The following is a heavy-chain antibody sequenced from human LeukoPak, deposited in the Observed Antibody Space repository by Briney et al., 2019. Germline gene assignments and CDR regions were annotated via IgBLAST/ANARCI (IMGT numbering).Heavy chain of an antibody. J-gene: IGHJ5*02. CDR2: ISGSDGST. CDR3: AKDGYDFWSAYQIDL. CDR1: GFTVSINY. D-gene: IGHD3-3*01. V-gene: IGHV3-23*01. Sequence: GGSLRLSCVGSGFTVSINYMSWVRQAPGKGLEWVSAISGSDGSTYYSDSVTGRFTISRDNSKNTLYLQMTSLRPDDTAVYYCAKDGYDFWSAYQIDLWGQGTLVTVSS.